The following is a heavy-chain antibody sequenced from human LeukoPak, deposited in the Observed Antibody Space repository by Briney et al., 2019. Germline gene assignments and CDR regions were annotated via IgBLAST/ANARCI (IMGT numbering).Heavy chain of an antibody. D-gene: IGHD3-22*01. J-gene: IGHJ4*02. CDR3: ARWSSGYFLRAFDY. CDR2: INHSGST. Sequence: SETLSLTCAAYGGSFSGYYWSWIRQPPGKGLEWIGEINHSGSTNYNPSLKSRVTISVDTSKNHFSLKLSSVTAADTAVYYCARWSSGYFLRAFDYWGQGTLVTVSS. CDR1: GGSFSGYY. V-gene: IGHV4-34*01.